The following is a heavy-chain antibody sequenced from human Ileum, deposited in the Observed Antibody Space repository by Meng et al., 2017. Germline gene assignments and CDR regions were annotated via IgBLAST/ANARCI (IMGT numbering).Heavy chain of an antibody. CDR2: IYYSGTI. V-gene: IGHV4-31*03. CDR3: ARDRFSSGSSNWFDP. D-gene: IGHD3-10*01. Sequence: QGSRRESGPGLVKPSQPLSLTCTVYGVSISRGFYHWNWIRQHPGKGLEWIGSIYYSGTIYYNPSLKSRVTISLDTSKNQFSLNLSFVTAADTAVYYCARDRFSSGSSNWFDPWGQGTLVTVSS. CDR1: GVSISRGFYH. J-gene: IGHJ5*02.